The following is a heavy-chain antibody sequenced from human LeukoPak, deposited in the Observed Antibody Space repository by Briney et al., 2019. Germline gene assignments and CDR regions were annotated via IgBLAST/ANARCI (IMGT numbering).Heavy chain of an antibody. CDR2: IKQDGSEK. CDR3: AREWYDYGGNSGDAYGY. V-gene: IGHV3-7*01. J-gene: IGHJ4*02. CDR1: GFTFSSYW. D-gene: IGHD4-23*01. Sequence: GGSLRLSCAASGFTFSSYWMSWVRQAPGKGLEWVANIKQDGSEKYYVDSVKGRFTISRDNAKNSLYLQMNSLRAGDTAVYYCAREWYDYGGNSGDAYGYWGQGTLVTVSS.